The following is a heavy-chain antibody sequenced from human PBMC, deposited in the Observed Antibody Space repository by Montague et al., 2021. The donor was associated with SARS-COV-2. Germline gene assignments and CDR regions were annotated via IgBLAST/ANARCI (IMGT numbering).Heavy chain of an antibody. CDR1: GVTVSSHSYY. CDR2: ISNTGST. J-gene: IGHJ4*02. D-gene: IGHD3-10*01. V-gene: IGHV4-61*01. Sequence: SETLSLTCTVSGVTVSSHSYYWSWIRQPPGKGLEWIGYISNTGSTSYKTSLKSRVTISLDTSKNEFSLQMTSVTAADTAVYYCARVCDVYGSSRSSFHNWGRGTLVTVSS. CDR3: ARVCDVYGSSRSSFHN.